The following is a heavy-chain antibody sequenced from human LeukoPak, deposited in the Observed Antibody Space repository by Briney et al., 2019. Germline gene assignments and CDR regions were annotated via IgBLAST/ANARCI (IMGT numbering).Heavy chain of an antibody. CDR1: GGSISRSRYY. CDR3: ARREGIIASADFFDY. Sequence: PSEALSLTCTVSGGSISRSRYYWGWIRQPPGKGLEWIGTIYYSGSTYYNPSLKSRVSMSVDTSRNLFSLKRSSVTAADTAVYYCARREGIIASADFFDYWGQGTLVTVSS. J-gene: IGHJ4*02. CDR2: IYYSGST. V-gene: IGHV4-39*01. D-gene: IGHD6-13*01.